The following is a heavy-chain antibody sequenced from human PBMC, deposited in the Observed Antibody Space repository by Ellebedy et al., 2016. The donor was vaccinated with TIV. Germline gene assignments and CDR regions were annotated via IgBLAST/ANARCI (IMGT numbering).Heavy chain of an antibody. D-gene: IGHD3-10*01. CDR1: GDSFTDYW. V-gene: IGHV5-51*01. CDR3: ARRSGRGSGSYYRIDY. CDR2: VYLRDSNI. J-gene: IGHJ4*02. Sequence: GESLKISCQASGDSFTDYWIAWVRQRPGSALEWMGIVYLRDSNIRYSPSVKGLVTMSADKSSGTAYLQWTSLMASATAMYYCARRSGRGSGSYYRIDYWGQGTLVTVSS.